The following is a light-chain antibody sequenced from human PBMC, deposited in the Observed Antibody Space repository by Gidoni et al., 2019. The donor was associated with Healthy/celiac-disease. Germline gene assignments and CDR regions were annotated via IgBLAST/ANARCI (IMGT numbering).Light chain of an antibody. J-gene: IGLJ2*01. Sequence: QSALTPPASVSGSPGQSITISCTGTSRYVGSYNLVSWYQPHPGKAPKLMIYEGSKRPSGVSNRFSGSKSGNTASLTISGLQAEDEADYYCCSYAGSSTFVVFGGGTKLTVL. CDR1: SRYVGSYNL. V-gene: IGLV2-23*03. CDR3: CSYAGSSTFVV. CDR2: EGS.